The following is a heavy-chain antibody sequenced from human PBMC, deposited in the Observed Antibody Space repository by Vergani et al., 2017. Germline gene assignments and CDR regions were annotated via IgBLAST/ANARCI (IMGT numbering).Heavy chain of an antibody. Sequence: QLQLQESGPGLVKPSETLSLTCTVSGGSISSSSYCWGWIRQPPGKGLEWIGSIYYSGSTYYNPSLKSRVTISVDTSKNQFSLKLSSVTAADTAVYYCARHQGSVVPAALGWFDPWGQGTLVTVSS. CDR3: ARHQGSVVPAALGWFDP. CDR2: IYYSGST. CDR1: GGSISSSSYC. J-gene: IGHJ5*02. V-gene: IGHV4-39*01. D-gene: IGHD2-2*01.